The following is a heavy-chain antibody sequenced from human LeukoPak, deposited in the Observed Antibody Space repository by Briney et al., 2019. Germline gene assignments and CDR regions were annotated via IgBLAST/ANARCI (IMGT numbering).Heavy chain of an antibody. CDR3: ARSSITMVRGVIKSTTSWYHYYNMDV. Sequence: GGSLRLSCAASGFTFSSYEMNWVRQAPGKGLEWVSYISSSGSTKYYADSMKGRFTISRDNAKNSLYLQMNSLRAEDTAVYYCARSSITMVRGVIKSTTSWYHYYNMDVWGKGTTVTVSS. CDR2: ISSSGSTK. V-gene: IGHV3-48*03. D-gene: IGHD3-10*01. CDR1: GFTFSSYE. J-gene: IGHJ6*03.